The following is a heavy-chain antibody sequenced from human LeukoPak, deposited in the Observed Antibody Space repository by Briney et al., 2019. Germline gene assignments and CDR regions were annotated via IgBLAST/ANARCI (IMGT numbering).Heavy chain of an antibody. CDR2: ISYEGSNE. CDR1: GVTFSTYG. V-gene: IGHV3-30*18. CDR3: ANPYTSGYFDY. Sequence: GGSLRLSCAGSGVTFSTYGTYWVRQAPGKGLGWGSHISYEGSNEYYTDSVKARFTISRDNFKNTVYLQMNSLRPEDTAVYYCANPYTSGYFDYWGQGTMVTVSS. D-gene: IGHD3-22*01. J-gene: IGHJ4*02.